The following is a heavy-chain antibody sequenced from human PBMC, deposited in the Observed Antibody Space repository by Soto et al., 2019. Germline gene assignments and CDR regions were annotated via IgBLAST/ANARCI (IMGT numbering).Heavy chain of an antibody. Sequence: QVQLVQSGADVKEPGSSVKVSCKASGGTFNSDTINWVRQAPGQGLEWMGRINSILGISNYAQKFQGRIAITADKSTNSGYMELSSLRSEDTAVYYCARGPVRGMGGDSWGQGTLVTVSS. J-gene: IGHJ5*01. CDR1: GGTFNSDT. CDR3: ARGPVRGMGGDS. CDR2: INSILGIS. V-gene: IGHV1-69*02. D-gene: IGHD3-16*01.